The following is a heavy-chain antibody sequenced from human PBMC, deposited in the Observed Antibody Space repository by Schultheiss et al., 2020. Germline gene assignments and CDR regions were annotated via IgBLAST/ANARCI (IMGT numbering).Heavy chain of an antibody. V-gene: IGHV3-74*03. CDR1: GFTFNTYW. CDR2: INSDGSST. D-gene: IGHD3-22*01. CDR3: ARGPYYYDTSGYYFDS. J-gene: IGHJ4*02. Sequence: GGSLRLSCAASGFTFNTYWMHWVRQAPGKGPVWVSRINSDGSSTTYADSVKGRFTVSRDNAKNTLYLQMNSLRAQDTAVYYCARGPYYYDTSGYYFDSWGQGALVTVSS.